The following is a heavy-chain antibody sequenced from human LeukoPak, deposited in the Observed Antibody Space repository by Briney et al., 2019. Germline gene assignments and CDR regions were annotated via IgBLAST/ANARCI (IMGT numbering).Heavy chain of an antibody. J-gene: IGHJ3*02. CDR1: GFTFSDFW. CDR2: ISYDGSNK. V-gene: IGHV3-30*18. CDR3: AKASSPPNTQWPDAFDI. D-gene: IGHD6-19*01. Sequence: GGPLRLSCAGSGFTFSDFWMTWVRQTPGKGLEWVAVISYDGSNKYYADSVKGRFTISRDNSKNTLYLQMNSLRAEDTAVYYCAKASSPPNTQWPDAFDIWGQGTMVTVSS.